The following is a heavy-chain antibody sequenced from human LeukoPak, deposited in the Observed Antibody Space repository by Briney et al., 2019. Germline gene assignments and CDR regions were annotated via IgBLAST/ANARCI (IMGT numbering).Heavy chain of an antibody. CDR2: INAGIGHT. J-gene: IGHJ4*02. CDR1: GYTFSGYA. D-gene: IGHD5-24*01. CDR3: ARGIWSATRVDYYLDN. Sequence: APVKVSCKASGYTFSGYAVHWVRQAPGQRFEWMGWINAGIGHTKYSQNFQGRVTITRDSSANIVYMELSSLTSEDTAVYYCARGIWSATRVDYYLDNWGQGTLVTVSS. V-gene: IGHV1-3*01.